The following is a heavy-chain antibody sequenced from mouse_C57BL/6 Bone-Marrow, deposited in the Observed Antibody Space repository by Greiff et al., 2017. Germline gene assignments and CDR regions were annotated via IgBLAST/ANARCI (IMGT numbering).Heavy chain of an antibody. V-gene: IGHV1-4*01. J-gene: IGHJ4*01. CDR1: GYTFTSYT. Sequence: LVESGAELARPGASVKMSCKASGYTFTSYTMHWVKQRPGQGLEWIGYINPSSGYTKYNQKFKDKATLTADKSSSTAYMQLSILTSEDTAVYYCARWDYGSSYNYAMDYWGQGTSVTVSS. CDR2: INPSSGYT. CDR3: ARWDYGSSYNYAMDY. D-gene: IGHD1-1*01.